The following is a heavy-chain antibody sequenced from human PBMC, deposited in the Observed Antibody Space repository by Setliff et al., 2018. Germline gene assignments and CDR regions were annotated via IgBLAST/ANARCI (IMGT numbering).Heavy chain of an antibody. Sequence: ASVKVSCKASGYTFATYGISWVRQAPGQGLEWMGWISPYNSNTNYAQNFQGRVTMTTDTSTSTAYMELRSLRSDDTAMYYCARDLSTTVMTRSWYYFDYWGQGTWVTV. D-gene: IGHD4-17*01. V-gene: IGHV1-18*01. J-gene: IGHJ4*02. CDR1: GYTFATYG. CDR2: ISPYNSNT. CDR3: ARDLSTTVMTRSWYYFDY.